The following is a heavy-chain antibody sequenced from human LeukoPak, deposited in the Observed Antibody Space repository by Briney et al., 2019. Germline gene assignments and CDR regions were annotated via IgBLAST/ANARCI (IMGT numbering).Heavy chain of an antibody. CDR3: AKWGDYDVLTGYYVSDF. CDR2: ISGRSGST. CDR1: GFIFSNYA. J-gene: IGHJ4*02. D-gene: IGHD3-9*01. Sequence: PGASLRLSCAASGFIFSNYAMYWVRQAQGKGLEWVSAISGRSGSTYYADSVKGRFTISRDSSKNTLYLQMNSLRADDTAVYYCAKWGDYDVLTGYYVSDFWGQGTLVTVSS. V-gene: IGHV3-23*01.